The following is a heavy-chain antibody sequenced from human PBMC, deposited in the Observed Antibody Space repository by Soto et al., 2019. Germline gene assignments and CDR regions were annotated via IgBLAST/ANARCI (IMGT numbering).Heavy chain of an antibody. Sequence: EVQLLESGGGLVQPGGSLRLSCAASGFTFSSYAMSWVRQAPGKGLEWVSSISGSGGTTYHADSVKGRFIISRDNSKNTLYLQMNSLRAEDTAVYYCAKNPGGSGWLKGLDYWGQGTLVTVSS. CDR3: AKNPGGSGWLKGLDY. J-gene: IGHJ4*02. CDR2: ISGSGGTT. V-gene: IGHV3-23*01. CDR1: GFTFSSYA. D-gene: IGHD6-19*01.